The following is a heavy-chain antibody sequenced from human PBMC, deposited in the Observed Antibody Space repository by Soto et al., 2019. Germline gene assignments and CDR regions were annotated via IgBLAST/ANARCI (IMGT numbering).Heavy chain of an antibody. CDR2: IIPIFGTA. D-gene: IGHD1-26*01. V-gene: IGHV1-69*13. Sequence: SVKVSCKASGGTFSSYAISWVRQAPGQGLEWMGGIIPIFGTANYAQKFQGRVTITADESTSTAYMELSSLRSEDTAVYYCAHSGPTYSGSYYYYGMDVWGQGTTVTVSS. CDR3: AHSGPTYSGSYYYYGMDV. CDR1: GGTFSSYA. J-gene: IGHJ6*02.